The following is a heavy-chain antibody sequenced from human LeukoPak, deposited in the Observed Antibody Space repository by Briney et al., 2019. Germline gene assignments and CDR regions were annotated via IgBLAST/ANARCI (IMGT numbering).Heavy chain of an antibody. D-gene: IGHD3-3*01. CDR3: ARDLNYDFWSPLDY. Sequence: ASVKVSCKASGYTFTSYGISWVRQAPGQGLEWMGWINPNSGGTNYAQKFQGRVTMTRDTSISTAYMELSRLRSDDTAVYYCARDLNYDFWSPLDYWGQGTLVTVSS. J-gene: IGHJ4*02. V-gene: IGHV1-2*02. CDR2: INPNSGGT. CDR1: GYTFTSYG.